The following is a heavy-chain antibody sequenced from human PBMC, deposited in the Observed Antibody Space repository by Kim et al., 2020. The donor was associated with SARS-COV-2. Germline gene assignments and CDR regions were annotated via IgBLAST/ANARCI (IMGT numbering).Heavy chain of an antibody. CDR3: ARAYYDFWSGSP. D-gene: IGHD3-3*01. CDR2: ISYDGSNK. J-gene: IGHJ5*02. Sequence: GGSLRLSCAASGFTFSSYAMHWVRQAPGKGLEWVAVISYDGSNKYYADSVKGRFTISRDNSKNTLYLQMNSLRAEDTAVYYCARAYYDFWSGSPWGQGTLVTVSS. CDR1: GFTFSSYA. V-gene: IGHV3-30-3*01.